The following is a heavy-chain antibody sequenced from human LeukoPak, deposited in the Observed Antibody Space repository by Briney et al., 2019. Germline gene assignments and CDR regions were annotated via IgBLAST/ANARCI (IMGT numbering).Heavy chain of an antibody. CDR3: ARASSSTSCYLSACWFDP. CDR1: GFTFSSYS. D-gene: IGHD2-2*01. Sequence: GGSLRLSCAASGFTFSSYSMNWVRQAPGKGLEWVSSISSSSSYIYYADSVKGRFTISRDNAKNSLNLQMNSLRAEDTAVYYCARASSSTSCYLSACWFDPWGQGTLVTVSS. J-gene: IGHJ5*02. V-gene: IGHV3-21*01. CDR2: ISSSSSYI.